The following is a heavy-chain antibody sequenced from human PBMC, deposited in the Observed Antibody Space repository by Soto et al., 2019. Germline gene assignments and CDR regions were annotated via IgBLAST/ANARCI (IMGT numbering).Heavy chain of an antibody. D-gene: IGHD2-8*01. V-gene: IGHV3-66*01. CDR3: VRDHLGVADY. J-gene: IGHJ4*02. Sequence: EVQLVESGGGLVQPGGSLRLSCAASGFIVSNNYMSWVHQAPGRGLEWVSLIYSGGSTHCADSVKGRFTISRDNSKNTLYLQMDSLRVEDTAVYYCVRDHLGVADYWGRGTLVTVSS. CDR1: GFIVSNNY. CDR2: IYSGGST.